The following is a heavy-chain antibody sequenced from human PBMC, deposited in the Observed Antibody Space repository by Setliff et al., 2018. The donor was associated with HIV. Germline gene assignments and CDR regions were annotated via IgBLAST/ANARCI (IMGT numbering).Heavy chain of an antibody. Sequence: SSETLSLTCTVSDSGTYYWSWIRQPAGKGLEWIGRVSSRGDTNYNPSLKSRVTMSVDTSKNQFSLKLTSVTASDTAVYYCAGAAAGNTGPFDLWGQGSPVTVSS. CDR3: AGAAAGNTGPFDL. D-gene: IGHD4-17*01. J-gene: IGHJ4*02. CDR1: DSGTYY. V-gene: IGHV4-4*07. CDR2: VSSRGDT.